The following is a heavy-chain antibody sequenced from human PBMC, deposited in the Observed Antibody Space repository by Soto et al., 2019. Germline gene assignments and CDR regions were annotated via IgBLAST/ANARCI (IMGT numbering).Heavy chain of an antibody. CDR3: ARHYYGSGSYLPTFDY. Sequence: SETLSLTCTVSGGSISSYYWSWIRQPPGKGLEWIGYIYYSGSTNYNPSLKSRVTISVDTSKNQFSLNLSSMTAADTAVYYCARHYYGSGSYLPTFDYWGQGTLVTVSS. V-gene: IGHV4-59*08. CDR2: IYYSGST. CDR1: GGSISSYY. D-gene: IGHD3-10*01. J-gene: IGHJ4*02.